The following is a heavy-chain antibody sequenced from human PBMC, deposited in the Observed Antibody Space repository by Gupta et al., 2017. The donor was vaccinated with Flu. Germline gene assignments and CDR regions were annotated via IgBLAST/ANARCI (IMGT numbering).Heavy chain of an antibody. Sequence: FRFSNYWMSWVRQAPGKGLESVAIIKEDGTSKSYVDSVKGRFNISRDNAKNSLYLQMNSLRAEDTAVYYCARDPGWGAYDLWGQGAVVTVSS. V-gene: IGHV3-7*01. J-gene: IGHJ3*01. CDR2: IKEDGTSK. CDR3: ARDPGWGAYDL. D-gene: IGHD3-16*01. CDR1: FRFSNYW.